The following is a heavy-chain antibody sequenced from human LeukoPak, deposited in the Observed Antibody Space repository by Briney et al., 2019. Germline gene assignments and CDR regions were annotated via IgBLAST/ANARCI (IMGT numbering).Heavy chain of an antibody. CDR1: GGSISSSSYY. J-gene: IGHJ5*01. CDR2: VYHSGT. CDR3: AKSSGGGGHDS. V-gene: IGHV4-39*01. Sequence: KPSETLSLTCTVSGGSISSSSYYWGWIRQPPGKGLEWIGCVYHSGTYYKSSLTSRVTISMDTSKNQFSLKLTSVTAADSAFYYCAKSSGGGGHDSWGQGTLVTVSS. D-gene: IGHD6-25*01.